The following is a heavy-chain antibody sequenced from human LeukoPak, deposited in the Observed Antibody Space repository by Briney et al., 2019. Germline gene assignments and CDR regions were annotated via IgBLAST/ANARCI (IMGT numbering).Heavy chain of an antibody. CDR3: ARRGSSWYLWGY. CDR2: INHSGST. J-gene: IGHJ4*02. D-gene: IGHD6-13*01. V-gene: IGHV4-34*01. Sequence: KPSETLSLTCAVYGGSFSGYYWSWIRQPPGKGLEWIGEINHSGSTNYNPSLKSRVTISVDTSKNQFSLKLSSVTAADTAVYYCARRGSSWYLWGYWGQGTLVTVSS. CDR1: GGSFSGYY.